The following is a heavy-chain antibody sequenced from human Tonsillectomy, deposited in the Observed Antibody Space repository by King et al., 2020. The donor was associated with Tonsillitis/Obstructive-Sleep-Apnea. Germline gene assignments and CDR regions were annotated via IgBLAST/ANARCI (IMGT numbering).Heavy chain of an antibody. CDR3: ARVRGNDFWSGYSGEYYFDY. CDR1: GGSISSYY. J-gene: IGHJ4*02. D-gene: IGHD3-3*01. CDR2: INYSGST. V-gene: IGHV4-59*01. Sequence: QLQESGPGLVKPSETLSLTCTVSGGSISSYYWSWIRQPPGKGLEWIGYINYSGSTNYNPSLKSRVTISVDTSKNQFSLKLSSVTAADTAVYYCARVRGNDFWSGYSGEYYFDYWGQGTLVTVSS.